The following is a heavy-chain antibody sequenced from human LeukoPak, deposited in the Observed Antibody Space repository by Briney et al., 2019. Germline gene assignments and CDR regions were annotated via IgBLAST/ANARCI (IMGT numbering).Heavy chain of an antibody. CDR3: ARVVVGSMDY. CDR2: ISSSSSYI. V-gene: IGHV3-21*01. D-gene: IGHD1-26*01. J-gene: IGHJ4*02. Sequence: PGGSLRLSCAASGFTFSSYSMTWVRQAPGKGLEWVSSISSSSSYIYYADSVKGRFTVSRDNAKNSLYLQMNSLRAEDTAVYYCARVVVGSMDYWGQGTLVTVSS. CDR1: GFTFSSYS.